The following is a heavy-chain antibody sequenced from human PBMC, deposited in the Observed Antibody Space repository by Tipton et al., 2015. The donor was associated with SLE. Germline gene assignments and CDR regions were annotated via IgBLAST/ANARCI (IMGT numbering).Heavy chain of an antibody. CDR1: GFTFSSYG. CDR2: IRYDGSNK. V-gene: IGHV3-30*02. J-gene: IGHJ6*02. CDR3: AKDQSREVHCSSPSCSRYYSYGMDV. Sequence: SLRLSCAASGFTFSSYGMHWVRQAPGKGLEWVAFIRYDGSNKYYADSGKGRFTISRDNSKNTLYLQMNSLRAEDTAVYYCAKDQSREVHCSSPSCSRYYSYGMDVWGQGTTVTVSS. D-gene: IGHD2-2*01.